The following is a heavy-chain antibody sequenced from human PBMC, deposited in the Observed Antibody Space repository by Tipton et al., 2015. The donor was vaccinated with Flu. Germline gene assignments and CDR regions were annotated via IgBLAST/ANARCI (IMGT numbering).Heavy chain of an antibody. CDR3: ATTPNPYNS. CDR1: GDSIGSGYY. J-gene: IGHJ4*02. Sequence: LSLTCSVSGDSIGSGYYWGWIRQPPGKGLEWVANIKQDGTEKHYVDSVKGRFTISRDNAKSSLYLQMDSLRAEDTAVYYCATTPNPYNSWGRGTLVTVS. CDR2: IKQDGTEK. V-gene: IGHV3-7*01. D-gene: IGHD1-14*01.